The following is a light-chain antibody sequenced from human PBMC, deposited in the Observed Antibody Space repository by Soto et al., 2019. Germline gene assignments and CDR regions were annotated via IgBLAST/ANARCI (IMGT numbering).Light chain of an antibody. CDR3: QQFSSYPLT. CDR2: DAS. V-gene: IGKV3-20*01. CDR1: QTVRNNY. J-gene: IGKJ4*01. Sequence: EIVMTQSPATLSVSPGGRATLSCRASQTVRNNYLAWYQQKPGQAPRLLIYDASSRATGIPDRFSGGGSGTDFTLTISRLEPEDFAVYYCQQFSSYPLTFGGGTKVDI.